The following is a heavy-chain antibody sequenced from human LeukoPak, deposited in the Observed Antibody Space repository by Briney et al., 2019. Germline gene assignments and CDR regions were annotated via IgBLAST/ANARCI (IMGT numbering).Heavy chain of an antibody. V-gene: IGHV1-2*02. CDR2: INPNSGGT. J-gene: IGHJ3*02. D-gene: IGHD1-1*01. CDR3: AREQETGTTSSDAFDI. CDR1: GGTFSSYA. Sequence: ASVKVSCKASGGTFSSYAISWVRQAPGQGLEWMGWINPNSGGTNYAQKFQGRVTMTRDTSISTAYMELSRLRSDDTAVYYCAREQETGTTSSDAFDIWGQGTMVTVSS.